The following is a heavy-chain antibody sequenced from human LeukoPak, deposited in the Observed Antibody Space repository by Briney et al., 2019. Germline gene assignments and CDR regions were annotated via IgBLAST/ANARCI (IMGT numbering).Heavy chain of an antibody. CDR1: GGSFISGSYY. D-gene: IGHD1-26*01. J-gene: IGHJ3*02. CDR2: IYTSGST. CDR3: ARGIWYSGSSGTTCDI. V-gene: IGHV4-61*02. Sequence: ASETLSLTCTVSGGSFISGSYYWNWIRQPAGRGLEWLGRIYTSGSTNYNPSLKSRVTISVDTSQNQFSLKLTSVTAADTAVYYCARGIWYSGSSGTTCDIWGQGTMVTVSS.